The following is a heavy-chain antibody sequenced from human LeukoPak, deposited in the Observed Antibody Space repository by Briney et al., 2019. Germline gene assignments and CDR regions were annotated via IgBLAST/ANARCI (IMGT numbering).Heavy chain of an antibody. J-gene: IGHJ3*02. CDR2: IFYNGGP. CDR1: DGSISNYY. CDR3: ASYSGTYSAFEI. D-gene: IGHD1-26*01. V-gene: IGHV4-59*12. Sequence: SETLSLTCTVSDGSISNYYWSWIRQPPGKGLEWIGYIFYNGGPYYNPSFKSRVAISVDTSKNHFSLTLNAVTAADTAVYYCASYSGTYSAFEIWGQGTPVTVSS.